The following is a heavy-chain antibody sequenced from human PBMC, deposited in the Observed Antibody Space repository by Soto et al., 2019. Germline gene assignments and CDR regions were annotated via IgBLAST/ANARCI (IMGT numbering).Heavy chain of an antibody. V-gene: IGHV3-15*01. Sequence: GGSLRLSCAASGFTFSNAWMSWVRQAPGKGLEWVGRIKSKTDGGTTDYAAPVKGRFTISRDDSKNTLYLQMNSLKTEDTAVYYCTTDKTGYYRSYYYYYMDVWGKGTTVTVSS. CDR2: IKSKTDGGTT. CDR3: TTDKTGYYRSYYYYYMDV. J-gene: IGHJ6*03. D-gene: IGHD3-9*01. CDR1: GFTFSNAW.